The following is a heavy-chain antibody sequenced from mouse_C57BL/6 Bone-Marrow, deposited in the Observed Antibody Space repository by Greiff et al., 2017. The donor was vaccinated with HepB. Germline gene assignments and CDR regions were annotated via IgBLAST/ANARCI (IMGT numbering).Heavy chain of an antibody. CDR3: ARSNYDYDGGSYCAMDY. J-gene: IGHJ4*01. D-gene: IGHD2-4*01. V-gene: IGHV1-82*01. CDR2: IYPGDGDT. Sequence: VKLQESGPELVKPGASVKISCKASGYAFSSSWVNWVKQRPGKGLEWIGRIYPGDGDTNYNGKFKGKATLTADKSSSTAYMQLSSLTSEDSAVYFCARSNYDYDGGSYCAMDYWGQGTSVTVSS. CDR1: GYAFSSSW.